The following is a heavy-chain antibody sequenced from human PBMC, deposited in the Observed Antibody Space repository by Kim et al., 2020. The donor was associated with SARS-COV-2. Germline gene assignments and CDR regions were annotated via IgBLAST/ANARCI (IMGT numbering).Heavy chain of an antibody. J-gene: IGHJ2*01. D-gene: IGHD6-13*01. CDR3: ARDRYSSSWYGDWYFDL. V-gene: IGHV3-21*01. Sequence: VKGRFTISRDNAKNSLYLQMNSLRAEDTAVYYCARDRYSSSWYGDWYFDLWGRGTLVTVSS.